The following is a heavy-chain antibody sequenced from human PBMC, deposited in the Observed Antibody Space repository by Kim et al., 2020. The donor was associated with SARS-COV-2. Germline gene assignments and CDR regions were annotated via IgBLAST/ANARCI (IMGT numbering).Heavy chain of an antibody. CDR1: GFTFSSYP. J-gene: IGHJ5*01. CDR3: ARKSTSSSWGDWFDS. V-gene: IGHV3-23*01. Sequence: GGSLRLSCAASGFTFSSYPMSWVRQAPGKGLEWVSSLTGGSTSTYYADSVKGRFTISRDNSRNTLYLQLSSLRAEDTAIYYCARKSTSSSWGDWFDSWGQGTLVTVSS. CDR2: LTGGSTST. D-gene: IGHD6-6*01.